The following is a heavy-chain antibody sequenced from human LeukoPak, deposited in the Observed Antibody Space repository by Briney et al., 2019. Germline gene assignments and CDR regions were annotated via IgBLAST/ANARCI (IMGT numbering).Heavy chain of an antibody. Sequence: SSQTLSLTCTVSGASISSGNYYWSWIRQPAGTGLEWIGRIYTSGSTNYNPSLKSRVAISVDTSKNQFSLKLSSVTAADTAVYYCARGGCDSTSCYNEPADYWGQGTLVTVSS. D-gene: IGHD2-2*02. J-gene: IGHJ4*02. CDR1: GASISSGNYY. V-gene: IGHV4-61*02. CDR3: ARGGCDSTSCYNEPADY. CDR2: IYTSGST.